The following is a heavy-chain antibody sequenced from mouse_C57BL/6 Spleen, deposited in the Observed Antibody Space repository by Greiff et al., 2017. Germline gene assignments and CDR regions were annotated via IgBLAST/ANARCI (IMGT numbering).Heavy chain of an antibody. D-gene: IGHD2-4*01. Sequence: QVQLQQSGAELVRPGTSVKVSCKASGYAFTNYLIEWVKQRPGQGLEWIGVINPGSGGTNYNEKFKGKATLTADKSSSTAYMQLSSLTSEDSAVYVCARNDLHGQFAYWGQGTLVTVSA. CDR3: ARNDLHGQFAY. CDR2: INPGSGGT. CDR1: GYAFTNYL. V-gene: IGHV1-54*01. J-gene: IGHJ3*01.